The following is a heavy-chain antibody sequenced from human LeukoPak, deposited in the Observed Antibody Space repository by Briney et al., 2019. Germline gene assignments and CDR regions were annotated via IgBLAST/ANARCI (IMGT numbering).Heavy chain of an antibody. D-gene: IGHD2-15*01. CDR1: GFTFSSYS. CDR3: ARDLPLYCSGGSCYLSYNYYYGMDV. CDR2: ISSSSSYI. Sequence: GGSLRLSCAASGFTFSSYSMNWVRQAPGKGLEWVSSISSSSSYIYYADSVKGRFTISRDNAKNSLYLQMNSLRAEDTAVYYCARDLPLYCSGGSCYLSYNYYYGMDVWGQGTTVTVSS. V-gene: IGHV3-21*01. J-gene: IGHJ6*02.